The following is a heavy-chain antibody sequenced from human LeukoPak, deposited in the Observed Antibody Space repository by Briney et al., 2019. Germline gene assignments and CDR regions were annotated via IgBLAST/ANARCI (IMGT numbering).Heavy chain of an antibody. CDR1: GFNFANHA. D-gene: IGHD2-21*02. CDR3: VREDTPATANY. Sequence: GGSLRLSCAASGFNFANHAMSWVRQTPGKGLEWVSAISGGGDITYYADSVTGRFTISRDNFKDTLFLQMHSLRPGDTAVYYCVREDTPATANYWGQGTLVTIPS. J-gene: IGHJ4*02. CDR2: ISGGGDIT. V-gene: IGHV3-23*01.